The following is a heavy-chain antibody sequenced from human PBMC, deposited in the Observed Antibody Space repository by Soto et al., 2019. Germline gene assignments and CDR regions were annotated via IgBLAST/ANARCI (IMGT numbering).Heavy chain of an antibody. Sequence: QVQLQESGPGLVKPSQTLSLTCTVSGGSISSGGYYWSWIRQHPGKGLEWIGYIYYSGSTYYNPSLKSRVTIAVDTSKNQCSLKLSSVTAADPAVYYCAGDLYYDFWRGYRNYMDVWGKGTTVTVSS. CDR3: AGDLYYDFWRGYRNYMDV. CDR2: IYYSGST. D-gene: IGHD3-3*01. J-gene: IGHJ6*03. CDR1: GGSISSGGYY. V-gene: IGHV4-31*03.